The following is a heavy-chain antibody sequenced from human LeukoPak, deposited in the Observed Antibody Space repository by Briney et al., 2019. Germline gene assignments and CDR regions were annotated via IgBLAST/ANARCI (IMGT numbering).Heavy chain of an antibody. D-gene: IGHD6-19*01. J-gene: IGHJ4*02. Sequence: SETLSLTCAVSGGPISRSTYYWGWIRQPPGKGLEWIGSIYYSGSTYYNPSLKSRVTISVDTSKNQFSLKLSSVTAADTAVYYCAREAAVAGTLGYWGQGTLVTVSS. CDR3: AREAAVAGTLGY. CDR1: GGPISRSTYY. CDR2: IYYSGST. V-gene: IGHV4-39*07.